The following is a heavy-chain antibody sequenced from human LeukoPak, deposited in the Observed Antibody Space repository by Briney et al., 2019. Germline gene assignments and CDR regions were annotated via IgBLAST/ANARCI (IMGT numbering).Heavy chain of an antibody. V-gene: IGHV1-18*01. J-gene: IGHJ6*02. CDR3: ARDVGYCSSTSCYFTGRYYYYGMDV. CDR1: GYTFTSYG. Sequence: ASVKVSCKASGYTFTSYGISWVRQAPGQGLEWMGWISAYNGNTNYAQKFQGRVTITADKSTSTAYMELSSLRSEDTAVYYCARDVGYCSSTSCYFTGRYYYYGMDVWGQGTTVTVSS. CDR2: ISAYNGNT. D-gene: IGHD2-2*01.